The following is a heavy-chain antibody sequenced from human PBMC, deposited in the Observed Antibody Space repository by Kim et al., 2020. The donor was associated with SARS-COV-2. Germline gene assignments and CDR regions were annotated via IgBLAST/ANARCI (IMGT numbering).Heavy chain of an antibody. Sequence: GGSLRLSCAASGFTFSSYAMSWVRQAPGKGLEWVSAISGSCGSTYSADSVKGRFTISRDNSKNTLYLQMNSLRAEDTAVYYCAKARYDSSGYYYDILDYWGQGTLVTVSS. J-gene: IGHJ4*02. CDR3: AKARYDSSGYYYDILDY. CDR2: ISGSCGST. V-gene: IGHV3-23*01. CDR1: GFTFSSYA. D-gene: IGHD3-22*01.